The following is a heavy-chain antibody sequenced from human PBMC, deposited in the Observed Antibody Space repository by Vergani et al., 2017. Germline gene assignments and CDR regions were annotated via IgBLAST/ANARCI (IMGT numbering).Heavy chain of an antibody. CDR1: GFSFSGYW. CDR3: VRARCSGPCFMSNWFDS. V-gene: IGHV3-74*01. Sequence: EVQLVESGGGLIHSGGSLRLSCEGSGFSFSGYWMHWVRQSPEKGLVWVSRIKSDGSITNYADSVKGRFTISRDNAKNTLYLEMNSLRGDDTAIYYCVRARCSGPCFMSNWFDSLGQGTLVTVSS. J-gene: IGHJ5*01. D-gene: IGHD5-12*01. CDR2: IKSDGSIT.